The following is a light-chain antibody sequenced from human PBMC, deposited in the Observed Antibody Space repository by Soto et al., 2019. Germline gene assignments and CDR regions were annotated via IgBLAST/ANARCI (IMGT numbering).Light chain of an antibody. CDR2: GAS. CDR1: QSVTGSY. CDR3: QQYGTSPRT. V-gene: IGKV3-20*01. Sequence: EIVLTQSPGTLSLSPGEIATLSCRASQSVTGSYLAWYQQRPGQAPRLLMYGASSRATGIPDRFSGSGSGTDFTLTISRLEPEDFAVYYCQQYGTSPRTCGGGTKVEIK. J-gene: IGKJ4*01.